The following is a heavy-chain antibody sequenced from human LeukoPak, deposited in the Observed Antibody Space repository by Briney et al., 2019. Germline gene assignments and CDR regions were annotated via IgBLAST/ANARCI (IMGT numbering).Heavy chain of an antibody. CDR2: IYTSGGT. Sequence: GGSLRLSCAASGFTVSSNYMSWVRQAPGKGLEWVSVIYTSGGTYYADSVKGRFTISRDNSKNTLYLQMNSLRAEDTAVYYCAKLGGTVTTRFVYYYYYMDVWGKGTTVTVSS. D-gene: IGHD4-11*01. V-gene: IGHV3-66*01. CDR1: GFTVSSNY. J-gene: IGHJ6*03. CDR3: AKLGGTVTTRFVYYYYYMDV.